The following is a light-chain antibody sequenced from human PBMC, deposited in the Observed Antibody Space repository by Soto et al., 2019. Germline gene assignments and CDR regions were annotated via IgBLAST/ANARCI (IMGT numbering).Light chain of an antibody. V-gene: IGLV2-11*01. CDR3: CSYAGSFIYV. CDR1: SSDVGNYNF. Sequence: QSVLTQPRSVSGSPGQSVTISCTGTSSDVGNYNFVSWYQQPPGKAPKLIIYDVDERPSGVPDRFSGSKSGNTASLTISGLQAEDEGAYYCCSYAGSFIYVLGSGTKVTVL. J-gene: IGLJ1*01. CDR2: DVD.